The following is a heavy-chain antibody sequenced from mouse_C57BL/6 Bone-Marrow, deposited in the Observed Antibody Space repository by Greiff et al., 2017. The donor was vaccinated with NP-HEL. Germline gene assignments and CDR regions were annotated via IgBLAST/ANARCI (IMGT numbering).Heavy chain of an antibody. CDR1: GYAFSSSW. Sequence: QVQLQQSGPELVKPGASVKISCKASGYAFSSSWMNWVKQRPGKGLEWIGRIYPGDGDTNYNGKFKGKATLTADKSSSTAYMQLSSLTSEDSAVYFCARRGGYVYFDYWGQGTTLTVSS. CDR2: IYPGDGDT. J-gene: IGHJ2*01. D-gene: IGHD2-2*01. CDR3: ARRGGYVYFDY. V-gene: IGHV1-82*01.